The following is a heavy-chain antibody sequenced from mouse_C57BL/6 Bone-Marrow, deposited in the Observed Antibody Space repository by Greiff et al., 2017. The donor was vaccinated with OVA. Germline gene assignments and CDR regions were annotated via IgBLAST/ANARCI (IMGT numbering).Heavy chain of an antibody. Sequence: QVQLQQPGAELVKPGASVKLSCKASGYTFTSYWMHWVKQRPGQGLEWIGMIHPNSGSTNYNEKFKSKATLTVDKSSSTAYMQLSSLTSEDSAVSYCARCRYGNKTVWYFDVWGTGTTVTVSS. CDR2: IHPNSGST. D-gene: IGHD1-1*01. V-gene: IGHV1-64*01. CDR3: ARCRYGNKTVWYFDV. CDR1: GYTFTSYW. J-gene: IGHJ1*03.